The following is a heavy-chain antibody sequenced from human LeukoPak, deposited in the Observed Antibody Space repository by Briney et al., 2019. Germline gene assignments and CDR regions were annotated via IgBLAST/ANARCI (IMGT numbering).Heavy chain of an antibody. CDR2: ISDTGGST. Sequence: GGSLRLSCAASGFTFSSYAMSWVRQAPGKGLEWVSGISDTGGSTYYADSVKGRFTISRDNSKDTLYLQMNSLRAEDTAVYYCAKLADFWSGYYSSFYYYYMDVWGKGTAVTVSS. D-gene: IGHD3-3*01. CDR3: AKLADFWSGYYSSFYYYYMDV. CDR1: GFTFSSYA. J-gene: IGHJ6*03. V-gene: IGHV3-23*01.